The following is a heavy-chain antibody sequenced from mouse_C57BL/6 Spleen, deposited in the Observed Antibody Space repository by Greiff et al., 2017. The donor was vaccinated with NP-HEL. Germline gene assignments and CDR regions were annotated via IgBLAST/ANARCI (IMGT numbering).Heavy chain of an antibody. V-gene: IGHV1-64*01. Sequence: VQLQQSGAELVKPGASVKLSCKASGYTFTSYWMHWVKQRPGQGLEWIGMIHPNSGSTNYNEKFKSKATLTVDKSSSTAYMQLSSLTSEDSAVYYCARGDYGGSPFAYWGQGTLVTVSA. CDR3: ARGDYGGSPFAY. D-gene: IGHD1-1*01. CDR1: GYTFTSYW. J-gene: IGHJ3*01. CDR2: IHPNSGST.